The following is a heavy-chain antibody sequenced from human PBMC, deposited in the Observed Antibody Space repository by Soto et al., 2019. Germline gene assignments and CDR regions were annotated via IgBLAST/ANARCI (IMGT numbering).Heavy chain of an antibody. CDR3: AKVRGATTSHYYYGMDV. CDR1: GFTFDDYA. CDR2: ISWDGGST. Sequence: XASLLISCAASGFTFDDYAMHWVRQAPGKGLEWVSLISWDGGSTYYADSVKGRFTISRDNSKNSLYLQMNSLRAEDTALYYCAKVRGATTSHYYYGMDVWGQGTTVTVSS. V-gene: IGHV3-43D*04. J-gene: IGHJ6*02. D-gene: IGHD1-26*01.